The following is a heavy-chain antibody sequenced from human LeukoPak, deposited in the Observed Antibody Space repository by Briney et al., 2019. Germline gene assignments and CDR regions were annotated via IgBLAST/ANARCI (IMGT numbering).Heavy chain of an antibody. V-gene: IGHV3-74*01. Sequence: PGGSLRLSCAASGFTFSSYWMHWVRQAPGKGLVWVSRINSDGSSTSYADSVKGRFTISRDNAKNTLYLQMNSLRVEDTAVYYCARGRDTAMALGYWGQGTLVTVSS. J-gene: IGHJ4*02. CDR2: INSDGSST. CDR3: ARGRDTAMALGY. D-gene: IGHD5-18*01. CDR1: GFTFSSYW.